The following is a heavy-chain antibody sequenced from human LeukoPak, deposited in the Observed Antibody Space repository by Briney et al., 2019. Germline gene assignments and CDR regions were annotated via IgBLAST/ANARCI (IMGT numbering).Heavy chain of an antibody. Sequence: QVQLQESGPGLVKPSQTLSLTCTVSGGSISSGSYYWSWIRQPAGKGLEWIGRIYTSGSTNYNPSLKSRVTISVDTSKNQFSLKLSSVTAADTAVYYCASGYGGPRGDAFDIWGQGTMVTVSS. D-gene: IGHD4-23*01. J-gene: IGHJ3*02. CDR2: IYTSGST. V-gene: IGHV4-61*02. CDR1: GGSISSGSYY. CDR3: ASGYGGPRGDAFDI.